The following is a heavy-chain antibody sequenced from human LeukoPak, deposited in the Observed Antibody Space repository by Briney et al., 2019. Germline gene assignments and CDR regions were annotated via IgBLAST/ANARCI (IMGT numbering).Heavy chain of an antibody. CDR3: ARGGSVSGYYTTY. CDR2: IRGSGDST. V-gene: IGHV3-23*01. D-gene: IGHD3-22*01. Sequence: GGSLRLSCVASGFTFNIYAMTWVRQAPGKGLEWVSAIRGSGDSTYYADSVKGRFTISRDNSKNTVYLQMNSLRAEDTAVYYCARGGSVSGYYTTYWGQGTLVTVSS. J-gene: IGHJ4*02. CDR1: GFTFNIYA.